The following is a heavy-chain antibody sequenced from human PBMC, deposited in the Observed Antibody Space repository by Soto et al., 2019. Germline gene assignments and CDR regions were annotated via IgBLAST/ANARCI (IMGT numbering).Heavy chain of an antibody. Sequence: QLQLQESGPGLVKPSETLSLTCSVSGDSINSDNYYWGWIRQPPGKGLDWIGSISYRGNTYYNPSLKTRVTVSLDKSKCQFSLKLNSVTAADSAVYFCARLEGLATISYYFDYWGQGTLVTVSS. D-gene: IGHD3-9*01. V-gene: IGHV4-39*01. J-gene: IGHJ4*02. CDR1: GDSINSDNYY. CDR3: ARLEGLATISYYFDY. CDR2: ISYRGNT.